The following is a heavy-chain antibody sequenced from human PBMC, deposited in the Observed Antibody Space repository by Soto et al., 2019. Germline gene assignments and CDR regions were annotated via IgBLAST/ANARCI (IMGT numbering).Heavy chain of an antibody. CDR1: GGSISSGGYY. CDR3: ARVPTYYDFWSGYYVDAYFDY. Sequence: PSETLSLTCTVSGGSISSGGYYWSWIRQHPGKGLEWIGYIYYSGSTYYNPSLKSRVTISVDTSKNQFSLKLSSVTAADTAVYYCARVPTYYDFWSGYYVDAYFDYWGQGTLVTVSS. D-gene: IGHD3-3*01. J-gene: IGHJ4*02. V-gene: IGHV4-31*03. CDR2: IYYSGST.